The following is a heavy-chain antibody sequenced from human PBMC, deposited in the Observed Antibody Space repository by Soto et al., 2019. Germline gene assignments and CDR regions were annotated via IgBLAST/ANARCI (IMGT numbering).Heavy chain of an antibody. CDR1: GFTFSSYV. CDR2: ISHDGNNK. D-gene: IGHD2-2*01. J-gene: IGHJ3*02. CDR3: AKGGPDCASTTCYLLVDFDI. Sequence: GGSLRLSCAASGFTFSSYVTHWVRQAPGKGLEWVAVISHDGNNKYYADSVKGRFTISRDNSKNTLYLQMNSLRTEDTAVYYCAKGGPDCASTTCYLLVDFDIWGQGTMVTVSS. V-gene: IGHV3-30*18.